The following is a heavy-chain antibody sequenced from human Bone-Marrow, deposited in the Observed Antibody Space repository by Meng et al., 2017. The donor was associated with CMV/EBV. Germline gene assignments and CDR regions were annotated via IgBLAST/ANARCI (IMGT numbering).Heavy chain of an antibody. CDR3: ARLKMGCSSTSCYYADYYYGMDV. V-gene: IGHV5-51*01. CDR2: IYPGDSDT. J-gene: IGHJ6*02. D-gene: IGHD2-2*01. Sequence: GESLKISRKGSGYSFTSYWIGWGRQMPGKGLEWMGIIYPGDSDTRYSPSFQGQVTISADKSISTAYLQWSSLKASDTAMYYCARLKMGCSSTSCYYADYYYGMDVWGQGTTVTVSS. CDR1: GYSFTSYW.